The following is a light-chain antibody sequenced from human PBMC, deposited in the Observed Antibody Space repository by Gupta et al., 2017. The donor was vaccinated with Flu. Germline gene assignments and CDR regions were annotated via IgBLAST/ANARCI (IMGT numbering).Light chain of an antibody. CDR2: KDS. V-gene: IGLV3-25*03. J-gene: IGLJ3*02. Sequence: SYELTQPPSVSGSPGQTARLTCSGDALPKQYAYWYQQKPGQAPVLVIYKDSERPSGIPERFSGSSSGTTVTLTISGVQAEDEADYYCQSADSSGKVFGGGTKLTVL. CDR1: ALPKQY. CDR3: QSADSSGKV.